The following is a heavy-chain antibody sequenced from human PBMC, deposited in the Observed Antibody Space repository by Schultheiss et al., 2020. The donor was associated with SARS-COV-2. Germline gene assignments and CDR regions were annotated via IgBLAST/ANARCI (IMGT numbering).Heavy chain of an antibody. CDR2: IYYSGST. CDR1: GGSISSYY. D-gene: IGHD3-3*01. J-gene: IGHJ4*02. V-gene: IGHV4-59*08. CDR3: ARQGVVTSPFDY. Sequence: SETLSLTCTVSGGSISSYYWSWIRQPPGKGLEWIGSIYYSGSTYYNPSLKSRVTISVDTSKNQFSLKLSSVTAADTAVYYCARQGVVTSPFDYWGQGTLVTVSS.